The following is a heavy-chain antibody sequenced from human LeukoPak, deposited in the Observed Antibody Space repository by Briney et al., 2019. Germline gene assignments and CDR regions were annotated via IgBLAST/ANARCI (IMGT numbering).Heavy chain of an antibody. J-gene: IGHJ6*02. Sequence: SSVNVSRQASGGTFSSYAISWVRQAPGQGLEWMGRIIPILGIANYAQKFQGRVTITADKSTSTAYMELSSLRSEDTAVYYCARFTPPGMDVWGQGTTVTVSS. V-gene: IGHV1-69*04. CDR1: GGTFSSYA. CDR3: ARFTPPGMDV. CDR2: IIPILGIA.